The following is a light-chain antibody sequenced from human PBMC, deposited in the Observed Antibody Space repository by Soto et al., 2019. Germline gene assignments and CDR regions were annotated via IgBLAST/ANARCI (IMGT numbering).Light chain of an antibody. J-gene: IGKJ1*01. CDR2: GAS. V-gene: IGKV3-20*01. CDR1: QSISRY. CDR3: QQYGSSPPT. Sequence: VLTQSPGTLSLSPGESATLSCRASQSISRYLAWYQQKPGQGPRLLIYGASSRATGTPDRFSGSGSGTDFTLTINRLEPEDFALYYCQQYGSSPPTFGQGTKVDI.